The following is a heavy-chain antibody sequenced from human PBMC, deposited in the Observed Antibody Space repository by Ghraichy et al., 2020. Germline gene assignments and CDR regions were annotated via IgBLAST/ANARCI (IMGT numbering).Heavy chain of an antibody. V-gene: IGHV4-59*01. CDR1: GGSISDIY. CDR2: IYYSGST. CDR3: ARLMSSSSYTNWFDP. J-gene: IGHJ5*02. D-gene: IGHD6-6*01. Sequence: SETLSLTCSVSGGSISDIYWSWIRQPPGKGLEWIGYIYYSGSTNYNPSLKSRVTISLDTSKNQFSLKLSSVTAADTAVYYCARLMSSSSYTNWFDPWGQGTLVTVSS.